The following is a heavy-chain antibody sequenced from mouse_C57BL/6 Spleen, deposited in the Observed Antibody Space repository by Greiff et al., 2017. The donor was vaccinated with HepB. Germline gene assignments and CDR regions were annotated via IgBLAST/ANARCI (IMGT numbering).Heavy chain of an antibody. J-gene: IGHJ1*03. CDR2: IRLKSDNYAT. V-gene: IGHV6-3*01. Sequence: EVMLVESGGGLVQPGGSMKLSCVASGFTFSNYWMNWVRQSPEKGLEWVAQIRLKSDNYATHYAESVKGRFTISRDDSKSSVYLQMNNLRAEDTGIYYCTLYWYFDVWGTGTTVTVSS. CDR3: TLYWYFDV. CDR1: GFTFSNYW.